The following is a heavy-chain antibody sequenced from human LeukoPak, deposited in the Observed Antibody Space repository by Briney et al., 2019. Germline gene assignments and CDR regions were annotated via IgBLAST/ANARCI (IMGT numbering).Heavy chain of an antibody. J-gene: IGHJ4*02. CDR2: LSYSGSA. CDR1: GGSTSSSSNS. V-gene: IGHV4-39*07. Sequence: PSETLSLTCTVSGGSTSSSSNSWGWLRQPPGKGLEWIGSLSYSGSAHHNPSLKSRVTISVDTSKNQFSLKLSSVTAADTAVYYCARRAPYSYEWSTLDYWGQGTLVTVSS. D-gene: IGHD5-18*01. CDR3: ARRAPYSYEWSTLDY.